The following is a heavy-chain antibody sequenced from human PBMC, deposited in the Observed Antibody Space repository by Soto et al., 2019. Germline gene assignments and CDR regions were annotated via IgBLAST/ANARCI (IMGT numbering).Heavy chain of an antibody. J-gene: IGHJ5*02. V-gene: IGHV1-18*01. CDR3: ARDPPGIAVAGYNWFDP. CDR1: GYTFTSYG. CDR2: ISAYNGNT. Sequence: ASVKVSCKASGYTFTSYGISWVRQAPGQGLEWMGWISAYNGNTNYAQKLQGRVTMTTDTSTSTAYMELRSLRSDDTAVYYCARDPPGIAVAGYNWFDPWGQGTLVTVSS. D-gene: IGHD6-19*01.